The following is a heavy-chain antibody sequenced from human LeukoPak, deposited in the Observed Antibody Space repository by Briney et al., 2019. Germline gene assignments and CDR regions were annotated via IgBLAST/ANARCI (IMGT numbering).Heavy chain of an antibody. CDR1: GITFSNNW. CDR2: IKSKTDGGTT. J-gene: IGHJ4*02. V-gene: IGHV3-15*01. Sequence: GGSLRLSCAVSGITFSNNWMSWVRQAPGKGLEWVGRIKSKTDGGTTDYAAPVKGRFTISRDDSKNTLFLQMNSLKTEDTAVYYCIIDLGIAASGAYWGQGALVTVSS. D-gene: IGHD6-13*01. CDR3: IIDLGIAASGAY.